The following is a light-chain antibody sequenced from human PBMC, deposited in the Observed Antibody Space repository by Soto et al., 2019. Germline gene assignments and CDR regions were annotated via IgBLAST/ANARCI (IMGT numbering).Light chain of an antibody. V-gene: IGLV2-23*01. Sequence: QSVLTQPASVSGSPGQSITISCTGTSSDIGGYNYVSWYQQHPGKAPKLIIYEGTKRPPGVSDRFSGSESGNTASLTISGLQTEDEADYYCCSHAGSTSWVFGGGTKVTVL. CDR1: SSDIGGYNY. CDR2: EGT. J-gene: IGLJ3*02. CDR3: CSHAGSTSWV.